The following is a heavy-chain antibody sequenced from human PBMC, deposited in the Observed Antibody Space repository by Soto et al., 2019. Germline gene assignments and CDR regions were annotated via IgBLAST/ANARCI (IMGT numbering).Heavy chain of an antibody. CDR1: GFTFSSYG. D-gene: IGHD3-3*01. V-gene: IGHV3-30*18. CDR2: ISYDGSNK. CDR3: AKAYPGVVTFDAFDI. J-gene: IGHJ3*02. Sequence: QVQLVESGGGVVQPGRSLRLSCAASGFTFSSYGMHWVRQAPGKGLEWVAVISYDGSNKYYADSVKGRFTISRDNSKITLYLQMNSLRAEDTAVYYCAKAYPGVVTFDAFDIWGQGTMVTVSS.